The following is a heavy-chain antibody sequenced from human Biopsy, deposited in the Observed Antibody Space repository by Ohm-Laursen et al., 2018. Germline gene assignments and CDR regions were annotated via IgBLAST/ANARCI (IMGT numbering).Heavy chain of an antibody. J-gene: IGHJ4*02. CDR1: GLSLSTTGER. V-gene: IGHV2-5*01. D-gene: IGHD1-26*01. CDR2: NYWNDDK. CDR3: THNYYNGPIGY. Sequence: TQTLTLTCAFYGLSLSTTGERVGWIRQPPGKALEWLALNYWNDDKHYSPSLNSRLTVTKDTSKNQEVLTMTNMDPVDTATYYCTHNYYNGPIGYWGQGTLVIVSS.